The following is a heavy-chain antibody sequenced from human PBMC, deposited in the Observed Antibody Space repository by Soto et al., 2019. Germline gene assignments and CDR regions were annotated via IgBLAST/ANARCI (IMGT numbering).Heavy chain of an antibody. D-gene: IGHD2-15*01. J-gene: IGHJ4*02. CDR1: GFTFTSYA. Sequence: GGSLRLSCAASGFTFTSYAMSWVRQAPGKGLEWVSAISGSGGSTYYADSVKGRFTISRDNSKNTLYLQMNSLRAEDTAVYYCAKVRCSGGSCYSGLDYWGQGTLVTVSS. CDR2: ISGSGGST. CDR3: AKVRCSGGSCYSGLDY. V-gene: IGHV3-23*01.